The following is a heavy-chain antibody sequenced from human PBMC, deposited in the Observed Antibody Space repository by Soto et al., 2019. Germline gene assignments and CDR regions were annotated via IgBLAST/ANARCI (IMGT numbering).Heavy chain of an antibody. CDR1: GFSLSTSGVG. V-gene: IGHV2-5*02. CDR2: IYWDDDK. J-gene: IGHJ5*02. Sequence: SGPTLVNPTQTLKRTCTFSGFSLSTSGVGVGWIRQPPGKAMEWLALIYWDDDKRYSPSLKRRLTNTKDTSKNQVVLTMTNIDPVDTPTYYFSNSLPELLYSCYDYTWLEPWVQGTLVTVFS. CDR3: SNSLPELLYSCYDYTWLEP. D-gene: IGHD5-12*01.